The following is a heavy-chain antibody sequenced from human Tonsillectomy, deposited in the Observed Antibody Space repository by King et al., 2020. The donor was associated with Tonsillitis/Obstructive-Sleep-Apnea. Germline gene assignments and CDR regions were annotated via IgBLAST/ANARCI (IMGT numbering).Heavy chain of an antibody. CDR2: IYYSGST. J-gene: IGHJ3*02. V-gene: IGHV4-59*01. CDR3: ARGSLLLWAFDI. Sequence: QLQESGPGLVKPSETLSLTCTVSGGSISSYYWSWLRQPPGKGLEWIGYIYYSGSTNYNPSLKSRVTISVDTSKNQFSLKLSSVTAADTAVYYCARGSLLLWAFDIWGQGTMVTVSS. D-gene: IGHD3-22*01. CDR1: GGSISSYY.